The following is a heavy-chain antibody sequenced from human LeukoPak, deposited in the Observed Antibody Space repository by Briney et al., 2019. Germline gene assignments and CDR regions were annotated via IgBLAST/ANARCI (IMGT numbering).Heavy chain of an antibody. CDR3: AKSSVAVAIYGMDV. CDR2: ISGSGGST. D-gene: IGHD6-19*01. Sequence: GGSLRLSCAASGFTFSSYAMSWVRQAPGRGLEWVSAISGSGGSTYYADSVKGRFTISRDNSKNTLYLQMNSLRAEDTAVYYCAKSSVAVAIYGMDVWGQGTTVTVSS. V-gene: IGHV3-23*01. CDR1: GFTFSSYA. J-gene: IGHJ6*02.